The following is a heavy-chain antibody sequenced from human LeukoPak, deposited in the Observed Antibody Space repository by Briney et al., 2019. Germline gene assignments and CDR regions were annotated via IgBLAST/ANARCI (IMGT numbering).Heavy chain of an antibody. CDR2: IYYSGST. CDR1: GGSISSYY. V-gene: IGHV4-59*01. D-gene: IGHD2-21*02. J-gene: IGHJ3*02. Sequence: SETLSLTCTVSGGSISSYYWSWIRQPPGKGLEWIGYIYYSGSTNYNPSLKSRVTISVDTSKNQFSLKLSSVTAADTAVYHCARGQLAYCGGDCYSKDAFDIWGQGTMVTVSS. CDR3: ARGQLAYCGGDCYSKDAFDI.